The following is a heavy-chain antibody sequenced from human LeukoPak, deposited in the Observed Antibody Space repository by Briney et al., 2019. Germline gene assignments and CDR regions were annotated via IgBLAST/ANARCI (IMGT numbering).Heavy chain of an antibody. V-gene: IGHV4-59*01. D-gene: IGHD3-10*01. Sequence: PSETLSLTCIVSGGSISSYYWSWIRQPPGKGLEWIGYIYYSGSTKYNPSLKSRVTISVDTSKNQFSLKLSSVTAADTAVYYCAGSPPGLSGYYYYYMDVWGKGTTVTISS. J-gene: IGHJ6*03. CDR3: AGSPPGLSGYYYYYMDV. CDR2: IYYSGST. CDR1: GGSISSYY.